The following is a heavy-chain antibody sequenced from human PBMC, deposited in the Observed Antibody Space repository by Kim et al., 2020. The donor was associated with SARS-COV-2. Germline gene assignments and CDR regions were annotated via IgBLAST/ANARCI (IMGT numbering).Heavy chain of an antibody. V-gene: IGHV3-49*03. Sequence: GGSLRLSCTASGFTFGGYSMSWFRQAPGKGLEWVGFIRSKAYGGTTEYAASVKGRFTISRDNSKSIDYLQMNSLKTEDTAVYYCTRAIVVVVAATLPSNPPAMGNAFDIWGQGTMVTVSS. CDR3: TRAIVVVVAATLPSNPPAMGNAFDI. J-gene: IGHJ3*02. D-gene: IGHD2-15*01. CDR2: IRSKAYGGTT. CDR1: GFTFGGYS.